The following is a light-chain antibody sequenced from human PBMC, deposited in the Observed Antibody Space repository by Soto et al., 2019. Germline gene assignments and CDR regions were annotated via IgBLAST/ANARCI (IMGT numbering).Light chain of an antibody. CDR2: GVS. Sequence: EIVMTHSPATLSMSPVERATLSCRASRSVSSNLAWYQQAPGQAPRLLIYGVSTRATGIPVRFSGSGSGTEFTLTISSLQSEDFVVYYCQQYNDWPPTWTFGQGTKV. CDR1: RSVSSN. CDR3: QQYNDWPPTWT. V-gene: IGKV3-15*01. J-gene: IGKJ1*01.